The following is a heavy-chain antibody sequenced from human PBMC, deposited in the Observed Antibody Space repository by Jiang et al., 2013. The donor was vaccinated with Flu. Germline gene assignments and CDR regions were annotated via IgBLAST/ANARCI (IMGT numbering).Heavy chain of an antibody. CDR2: ISTYNGNT. J-gene: IGHJ4*02. CDR3: ARGPPYCSGGSCYCDY. D-gene: IGHD2-15*01. V-gene: IGHV1-18*01. CDR1: GYTFTSYA. Sequence: GYTFTSYAISWVRQAPGQGLAWMGWISTYNGNTNYAQKLQGRVTMTTDTSTSTAYMELRSLRSDDTAVYYCARGPPYCSGGSCYCDYWGQGTLVTVSS.